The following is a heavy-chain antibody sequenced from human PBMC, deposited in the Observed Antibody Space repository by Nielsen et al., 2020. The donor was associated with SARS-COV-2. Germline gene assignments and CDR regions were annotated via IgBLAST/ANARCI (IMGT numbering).Heavy chain of an antibody. CDR3: ARAYYYGSGSYPNYFDY. D-gene: IGHD3-10*01. V-gene: IGHV4-4*02. CDR2: VSHSGST. Sequence: GSLRLSCAVSGDSVSSNDWWTWVRQSPGKGLEWIGEVSHSGSTNYNPSLKSRVTISVDTSKNQFSLKLSSVTAADTAVYYCARAYYYGSGSYPNYFDYWGQGTLVTVSS. CDR1: GDSVSSNDW. J-gene: IGHJ4*02.